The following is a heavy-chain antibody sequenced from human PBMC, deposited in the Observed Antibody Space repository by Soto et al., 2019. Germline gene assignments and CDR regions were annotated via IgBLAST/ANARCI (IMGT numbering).Heavy chain of an antibody. J-gene: IGHJ4*02. CDR2: IYYNGST. V-gene: IGHV4-31*03. D-gene: IGHD4-17*01. Sequence: SETLSLTCTVSGGSLSSGCYYWNWIRQHPGKGLEWIGYIYYNGSTYYNPSLKSRVTIPVGTSKNQFSLKLSSVTAADTAVYYCARGIIDYGDYAFSYWGQGTLVNVSS. CDR3: ARGIIDYGDYAFSY. CDR1: GGSLSSGCYY.